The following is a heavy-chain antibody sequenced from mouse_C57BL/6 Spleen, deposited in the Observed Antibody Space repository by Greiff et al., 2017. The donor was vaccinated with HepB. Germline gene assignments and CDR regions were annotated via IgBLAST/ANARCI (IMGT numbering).Heavy chain of an antibody. CDR1: GFTFSSYA. V-gene: IGHV5-4*03. D-gene: IGHD1-1*01. Sequence: EVKLVESGGGLVKPGGSLKLSCAASGFTFSSYAMSWVRQTPEKRLEWVATISDGGSYTYYPDNVKGRFTISRDNAKNNLYLQMSHLKSEDTAMYYCASLLLRFYAMDYWGQGTSVTVSS. J-gene: IGHJ4*01. CDR2: ISDGGSYT. CDR3: ASLLLRFYAMDY.